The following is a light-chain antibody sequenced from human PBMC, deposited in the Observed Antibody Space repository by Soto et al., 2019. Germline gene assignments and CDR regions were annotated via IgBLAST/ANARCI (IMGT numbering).Light chain of an antibody. CDR2: AAS. CDR3: QQSYSTPRT. V-gene: IGKV1-39*01. Sequence: DIQMTQSPSSLSASVGDRVTITCRASQSISSYLNWYHQKPGKAPKLLIYAASSLQSGVSSRFSGSGSGTDFTLTISSLQPEDFATYYCQQSYSTPRTFGQGTKLEIK. J-gene: IGKJ2*01. CDR1: QSISSY.